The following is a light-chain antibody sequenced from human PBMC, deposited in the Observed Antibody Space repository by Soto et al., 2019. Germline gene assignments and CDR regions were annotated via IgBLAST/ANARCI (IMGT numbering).Light chain of an antibody. J-gene: IGKJ5*01. V-gene: IGKV1-33*01. CDR3: QQYENLPT. CDR1: QNINNY. CDR2: DAS. Sequence: DIKMTQSPSSLSASVGDRVTITCQASQNINNYLNWYQQKPGRAPKLLIYDASNLEAGVPSRFRGSGSGTDFTFTISRLQPEYIATYYCQQYENLPTLGQGTRLEIK.